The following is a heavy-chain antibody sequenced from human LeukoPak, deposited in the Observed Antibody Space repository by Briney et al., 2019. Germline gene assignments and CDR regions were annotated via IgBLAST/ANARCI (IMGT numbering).Heavy chain of an antibody. CDR3: ARHGVTAARYYYYYYMDV. J-gene: IGHJ6*03. D-gene: IGHD2-21*02. CDR1: GGSISSYY. CDR2: IYTSGST. V-gene: IGHV4-4*09. Sequence: SSETLSLTCIVSGGSISSYYWSWIRQPPGKGLEWIGYIYTSGSTNYNPSLKSRVTISVDTSKNQFSLKLSSVTAADTAVYYCARHGVTAARYYYYYYMDVWGKGTTVTVSS.